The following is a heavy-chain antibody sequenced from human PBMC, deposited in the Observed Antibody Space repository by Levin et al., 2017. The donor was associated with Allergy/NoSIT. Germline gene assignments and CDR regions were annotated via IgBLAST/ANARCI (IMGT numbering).Heavy chain of an antibody. CDR2: ISAYNGNT. CDR1: GYTFTSYG. V-gene: IGHV1-18*01. J-gene: IGHJ4*02. Sequence: AASVKVSCKASGYTFTSYGISWVRQAPGQGLEWMGWISAYNGNTNYAQKLQGRVTMTTDTSTSTAYMELRSLRSDDTAVYYCARVGLLWFGELLSPPDYWGQGTLVTVSS. CDR3: ARVGLLWFGELLSPPDY. D-gene: IGHD3-10*01.